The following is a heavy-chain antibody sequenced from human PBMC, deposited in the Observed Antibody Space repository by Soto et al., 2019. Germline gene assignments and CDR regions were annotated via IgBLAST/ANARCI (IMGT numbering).Heavy chain of an antibody. CDR2: IYYSGST. CDR1: GGSISSYY. D-gene: IGHD6-25*01. V-gene: IGHV4-59*08. CDR3: ARVSSGDIDI. Sequence: PSETLSLTCTVSGGSISSYYWSWIRQPPGKGLEWIGYIYYSGSTNYNPSLKSRVTISVDTSKNQFSLKLSSVTAADTAFYYCARVSSGDIDIWCQGTMVTVSS. J-gene: IGHJ3*02.